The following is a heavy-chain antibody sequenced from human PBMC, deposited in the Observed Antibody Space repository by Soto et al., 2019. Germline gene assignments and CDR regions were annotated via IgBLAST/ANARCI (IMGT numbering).Heavy chain of an antibody. CDR1: GGSISRYY. Sequence: PSETLSLTCTVSGGSISRYYWSWIRQPPGKGLEWIGYIYYSGSTNYNPSLKSRVTISVDTSKNQFSLKLSSVTAADTAVYYCARHHSIAASGNNWFDPWGPGTLVTVSS. V-gene: IGHV4-59*08. CDR3: ARHHSIAASGNNWFDP. CDR2: IYYSGST. J-gene: IGHJ5*02. D-gene: IGHD6-13*01.